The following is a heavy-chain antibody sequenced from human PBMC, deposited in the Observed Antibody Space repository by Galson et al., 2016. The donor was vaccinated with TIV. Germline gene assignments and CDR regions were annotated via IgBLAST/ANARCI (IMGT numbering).Heavy chain of an antibody. CDR3: VHLPNMFYYGMDV. D-gene: IGHD3-10*02. CDR1: GFSLITNGVG. V-gene: IGHV2-5*02. J-gene: IGHJ6*02. Sequence: PALVKPTQTLTLTCTFPGFSLITNGVGVGWVRQPPGKALEWLAHIYWDDDERYSPSLKSRLTITKDTSKNQVVLRMTNMDPMDTATYYCVHLPNMFYYGMDVWGQGTTVTVSS. CDR2: IYWDDDE.